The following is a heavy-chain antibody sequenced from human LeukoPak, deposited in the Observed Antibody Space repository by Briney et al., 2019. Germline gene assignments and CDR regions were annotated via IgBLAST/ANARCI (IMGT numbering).Heavy chain of an antibody. D-gene: IGHD6-19*01. CDR3: ARVLDSGWSP. CDR2: IYHSGST. CDR1: GGSISSGGYY. Sequence: SETLSLTCTVSGGSISSGGYYWSWIRQPPGKGLEWIGYIYHSGSTYYNPSLKSRVTISVDRSKNQFSLKLSSVTAADTAVYYCARVLDSGWSPWGQGTLVTVSS. J-gene: IGHJ5*02. V-gene: IGHV4-30-2*01.